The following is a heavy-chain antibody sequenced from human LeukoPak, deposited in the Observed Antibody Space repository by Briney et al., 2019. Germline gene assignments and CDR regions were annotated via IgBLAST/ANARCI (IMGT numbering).Heavy chain of an antibody. J-gene: IGHJ6*03. CDR1: GGTFSSYA. CDR2: IIPIFGTT. Sequence: SVKVSCKASGGTFSSYAISWVRQAPGQGLEWMGGIIPIFGTTNYAQKFQDRVTITADKSTSTAYMELSSLRSEDTAVYYCARVVGLTGYSSSWYPGYYYYMDVWGKGTTVTVSS. D-gene: IGHD6-13*01. V-gene: IGHV1-69*06. CDR3: ARVVGLTGYSSSWYPGYYYYMDV.